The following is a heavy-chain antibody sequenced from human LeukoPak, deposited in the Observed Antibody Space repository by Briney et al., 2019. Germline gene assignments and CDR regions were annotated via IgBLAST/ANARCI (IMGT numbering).Heavy chain of an antibody. CDR1: GYTFTGYY. V-gene: IGHV1-2*02. Sequence: ASVKVSCKASGYTFTGYYFHWVRQAPGQGLEWMGWINPNSGGTNYAQKFQGRVTRTRDSSLSTAYMELSRLISDDTAVYYCARGPLFYYDSSGYYDYWGQGTLVTVSS. J-gene: IGHJ4*02. CDR2: INPNSGGT. D-gene: IGHD3-22*01. CDR3: ARGPLFYYDSSGYYDY.